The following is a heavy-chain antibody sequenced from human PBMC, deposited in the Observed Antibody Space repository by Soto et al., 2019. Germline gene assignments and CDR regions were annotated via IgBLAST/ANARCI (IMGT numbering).Heavy chain of an antibody. CDR2: INGDGITT. CDR3: ARDKAYGLDV. J-gene: IGHJ6*02. V-gene: IGHV3-74*01. Sequence: EVQLVESGGGLVQPGGSLRLSCAASEFVFSTYWMHWVRQVPGKGLVWVSRINGDGITTSYADSVKGRFTISRDNAENILYLQMNSLRAEYTAVYYCARDKAYGLDVWGQGTTVTVSS. CDR1: EFVFSTYW.